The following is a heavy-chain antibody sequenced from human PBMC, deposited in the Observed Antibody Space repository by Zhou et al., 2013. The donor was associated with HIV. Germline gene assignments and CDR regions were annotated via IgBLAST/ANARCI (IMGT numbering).Heavy chain of an antibody. Sequence: QVQLVQSGAEVKKPGSSVKVSCKAFGGTFSNYGIIWVRQAPGQGLEWMGRIIPVLDKTNYSQKFQGRVTITADKSTNTAYMELNSLRSEDTAVYYCANTSAAGAVDVWGRGTTVTVSS. D-gene: IGHD6-13*01. J-gene: IGHJ6*04. CDR2: IIPVLDKT. V-gene: IGHV1-69*04. CDR3: ANTSAAGAVDV. CDR1: GGTFSNYG.